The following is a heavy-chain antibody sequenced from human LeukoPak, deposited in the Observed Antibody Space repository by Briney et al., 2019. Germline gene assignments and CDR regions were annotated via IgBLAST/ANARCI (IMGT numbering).Heavy chain of an antibody. V-gene: IGHV4-34*01. CDR1: GGSFSGYY. Sequence: PSETLSLTCAVYGGSFSGYYWSWIRQPPGKGLEWIGEINHSGSTNYNPSLKSRVTISVDTSKNQFSLKLSSVTAADTAVYYCASPGLFDYWGQGTLVTVSS. D-gene: IGHD3-10*01. J-gene: IGHJ4*02. CDR3: ASPGLFDY. CDR2: INHSGST.